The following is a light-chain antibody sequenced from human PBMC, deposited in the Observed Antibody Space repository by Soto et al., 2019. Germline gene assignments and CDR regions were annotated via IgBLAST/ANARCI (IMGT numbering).Light chain of an antibody. CDR1: QSVTVNS. V-gene: IGKV3-20*01. Sequence: EIILTRSPSTLSLSPGEGVTLSFRSSQSVTVNSLAWYQQKPGQAPRLLIYGASSRATGIPDRFSGSGSGTDFTLTISRLEPEDFAVYYCQQYGSSSWTFGQGTKVDI. CDR3: QQYGSSSWT. J-gene: IGKJ1*01. CDR2: GAS.